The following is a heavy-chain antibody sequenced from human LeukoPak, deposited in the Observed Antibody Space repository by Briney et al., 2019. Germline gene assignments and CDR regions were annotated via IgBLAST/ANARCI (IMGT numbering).Heavy chain of an antibody. D-gene: IGHD6-6*01. Sequence: PSETLSLTCTVSGGSISSYYWSWIRQPPGKGLEWIGYIYYRGSTNYNPSLKSRVTISVDTSKNQFSLKLSSVTAADTAVYYCATTSGFWVAAPGHFDYWGQGTLVTVSS. J-gene: IGHJ4*02. CDR2: IYYRGST. V-gene: IGHV4-59*08. CDR3: ATTSGFWVAAPGHFDY. CDR1: GGSISSYY.